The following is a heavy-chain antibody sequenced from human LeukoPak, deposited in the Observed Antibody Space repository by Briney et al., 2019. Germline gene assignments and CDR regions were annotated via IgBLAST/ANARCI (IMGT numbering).Heavy chain of an antibody. CDR2: IYPGDSDT. CDR1: GYSFTSYW. D-gene: IGHD3-22*01. V-gene: IGHV5-51*01. J-gene: IGHJ6*02. Sequence: GASLQISCKGSGYSFTSYWIGWGRQMPGKGLEWMGIIYPGDSDTRYSPSFQGQVTISADKSISTAYLQWSSLKASDTAMYYCARHQGSHYYDSSGYYYANYYYGMDVWGQGTTVTVSS. CDR3: ARHQGSHYYDSSGYYYANYYYGMDV.